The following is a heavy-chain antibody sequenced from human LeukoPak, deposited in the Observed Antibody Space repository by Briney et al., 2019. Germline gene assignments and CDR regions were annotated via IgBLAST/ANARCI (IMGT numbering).Heavy chain of an antibody. CDR1: GFTFSSYA. D-gene: IGHD2-2*01. V-gene: IGHV3-64*01. J-gene: IGHJ4*02. CDR3: ARDGYCSSTSCPWAYFDF. Sequence: PGGSLRLSCAASGFTFSSYAMHWVRQAPGKGLEFVSVISSNGGSTYYANSVKGRFTISRDNSKNTLYLQMGSLRAEDMAVYYRARDGYCSSTSCPWAYFDFWGQGTLVTVSS. CDR2: ISSNGGST.